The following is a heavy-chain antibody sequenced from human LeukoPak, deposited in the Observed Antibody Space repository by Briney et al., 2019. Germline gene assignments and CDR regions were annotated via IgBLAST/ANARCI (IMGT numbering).Heavy chain of an antibody. CDR2: IYTSGST. J-gene: IGHJ3*02. Sequence: SETLSLTCSVSGASISTGSYYWGWIRQPAGKGLEWIGRIYTSGSTNYNPSLKSRVTISVDTSKNQFSLKLSSVTAAGTAVYYCARSLLTYYFDSNFHYPDAFDIWGQGTMVTVSS. CDR1: GASISTGSYY. D-gene: IGHD3-22*01. CDR3: ARSLLTYYFDSNFHYPDAFDI. V-gene: IGHV4-61*02.